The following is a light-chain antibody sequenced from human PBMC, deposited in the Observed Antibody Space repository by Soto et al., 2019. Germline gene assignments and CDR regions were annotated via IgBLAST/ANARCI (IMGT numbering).Light chain of an antibody. J-gene: IGKJ2*01. CDR2: GAS. Sequence: EIVLTQSPGTLSLSPGERAALSCRASQSLSSSFVAWYQQKPGQAPRLLIYGASSRATGIPDRFSGSGSGTDFTLTISRLEPEDFPVYYCQQYGSSPYTFGQGTKLEIK. CDR3: QQYGSSPYT. V-gene: IGKV3-20*01. CDR1: QSLSSSF.